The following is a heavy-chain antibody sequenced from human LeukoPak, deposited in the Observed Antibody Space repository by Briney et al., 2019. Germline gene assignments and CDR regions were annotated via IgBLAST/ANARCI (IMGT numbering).Heavy chain of an antibody. CDR3: ASDRSIRHYYGSGSYGGY. V-gene: IGHV1-2*02. CDR2: INPISGGT. D-gene: IGHD3-10*01. CDR1: GYTFTGYY. Sequence: ASGKVSCKASGYTFTGYYMHWVRQAPGQGLEWMGWINPISGGTNYAQKFQGRVTMTRDTSISTAYMELSRLRSDDTAVYYCASDRSIRHYYGSGSYGGYWGQGTLVTVSS. J-gene: IGHJ4*02.